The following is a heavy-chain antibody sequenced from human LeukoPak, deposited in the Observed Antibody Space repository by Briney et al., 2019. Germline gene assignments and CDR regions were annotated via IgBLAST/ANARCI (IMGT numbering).Heavy chain of an antibody. CDR2: ISGSGGST. CDR3: AKPATGTNSFDY. D-gene: IGHD6-13*01. J-gene: IGHJ4*02. Sequence: QPGGSLLLSCAVSGFTFNNYVMSWVRQAPGKGLEWVSTISGSGGSTYYADCVKGRFTISRDNSKSTLYLQLSGLRAEDTAVYYCAKPATGTNSFDYWGQGTLVTVSS. V-gene: IGHV3-23*01. CDR1: GFTFNNYV.